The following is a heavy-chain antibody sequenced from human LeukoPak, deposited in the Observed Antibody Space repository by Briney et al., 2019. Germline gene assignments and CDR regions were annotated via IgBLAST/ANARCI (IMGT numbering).Heavy chain of an antibody. V-gene: IGHV4-34*01. D-gene: IGHD2-15*01. CDR1: GGSFSGYY. J-gene: IGHJ4*02. Sequence: SETLSLTCAVYGGSFSGYYWSWIRQPPGKGLEWIGEINHSGSTNYNPSLKSRVTISVDTPKNQFSLKLSSVTAADTAVYYCARLCSGGSCYSDYWGQGTLVTVSS. CDR3: ARLCSGGSCYSDY. CDR2: INHSGST.